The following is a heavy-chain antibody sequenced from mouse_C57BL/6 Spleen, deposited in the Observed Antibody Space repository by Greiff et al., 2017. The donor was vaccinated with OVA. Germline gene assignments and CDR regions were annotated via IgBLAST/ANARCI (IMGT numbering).Heavy chain of an antibody. CDR2: IYPGDGDT. V-gene: IGHV1-80*01. Sequence: QVQLQQSGAELVKPGASVKISCKASGYAFSSYWMNWVKQRPGKGLEWIGQIYPGDGDTNYNGKFKGEATLTADKSSSTAYMQLSSLTSEDSAVYFCARDLPQVFYAMDYWGQGTSVTVSS. J-gene: IGHJ4*01. CDR1: GYAFSSYW. CDR3: ARDLPQVFYAMDY.